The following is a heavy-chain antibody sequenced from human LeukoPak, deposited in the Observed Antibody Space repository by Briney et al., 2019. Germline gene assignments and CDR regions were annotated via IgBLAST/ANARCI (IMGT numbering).Heavy chain of an antibody. Sequence: GGSLRLSCAASGFTLSSYWMHWVRQAPGKGLVWVSRINSDGSSTSYADSVKGRFTISRDNAKNTLYLQMNSLRAEDTAVYYCATGTSWNDVDYFDYWGQGTLVTVSS. CDR1: GFTLSSYW. CDR3: ATGTSWNDVDYFDY. D-gene: IGHD1-1*01. CDR2: INSDGSST. V-gene: IGHV3-74*01. J-gene: IGHJ4*02.